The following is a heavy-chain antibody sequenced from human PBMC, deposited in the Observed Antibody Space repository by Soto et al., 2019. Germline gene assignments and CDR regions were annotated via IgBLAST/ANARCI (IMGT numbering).Heavy chain of an antibody. V-gene: IGHV3-43D*04. CDR1: GFTFDDYD. CDR3: AIFSGAMDV. J-gene: IGHJ6*02. Sequence: GGSLRLSCAASGFTFDDYDMHWVRQAPGKGLEWVSRIGWDGGSTYYADSVKGRFITSRDNYKSSLHLHMNSLRAEDTAPYYCAIFSGAMDVWGQGTTVTVSS. CDR2: IGWDGGST. D-gene: IGHD3-9*01.